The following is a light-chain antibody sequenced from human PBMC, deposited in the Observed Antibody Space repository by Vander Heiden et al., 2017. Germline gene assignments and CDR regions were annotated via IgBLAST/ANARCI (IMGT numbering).Light chain of an antibody. J-gene: IGKJ2*01. CDR2: DAS. CDR3: QQLSNWHPMYT. Sequence: EIVLTQSPATLSLSPGERATLPCRASQSVSSYLAWYQQKPGQAPRLLIYDASNRATGIKARFSGSGDGTDFTLTISSREPEDFEVYYCQQLSNWHPMYTFGQGTKLEIK. CDR1: QSVSSY. V-gene: IGKV3-11*01.